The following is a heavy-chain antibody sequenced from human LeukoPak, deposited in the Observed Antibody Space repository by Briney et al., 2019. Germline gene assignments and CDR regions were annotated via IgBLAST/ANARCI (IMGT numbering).Heavy chain of an antibody. CDR2: IYYSGST. J-gene: IGHJ6*04. Sequence: PSETLSLTCSVSGGSISSYYWSWIRQPPGKGLEWIGDIYYSGSTNYNPSLKSRVTISVGTSKNQFSLELSSVTAADTAVYYCARETYGMDVWGKGTTVTVSS. CDR1: GGSISSYY. CDR3: ARETYGMDV. V-gene: IGHV4-59*01.